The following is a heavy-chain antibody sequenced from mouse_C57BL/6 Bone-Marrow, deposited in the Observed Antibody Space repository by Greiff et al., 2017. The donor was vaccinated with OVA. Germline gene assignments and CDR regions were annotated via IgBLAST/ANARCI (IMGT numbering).Heavy chain of an antibody. V-gene: IGHV6-3*01. CDR1: GFTFSNYW. CDR3: TGEGDLYWDSFAY. CDR2: IRLKSDNYAT. J-gene: IGHJ3*01. Sequence: EVMLVESGGGLVQPGGSMKLSCVASGFTFSNYWMNWVRQSPEKGLEWVAQIRLKSDNYATHYAESVKGRFTISRDDSKSSVYLQMNNLRAEDTGIYYCTGEGDLYWDSFAYWGQGTLVTVSA. D-gene: IGHD4-1*01.